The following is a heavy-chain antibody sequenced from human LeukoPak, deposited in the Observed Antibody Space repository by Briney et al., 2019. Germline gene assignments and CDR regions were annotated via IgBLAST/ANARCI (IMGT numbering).Heavy chain of an antibody. CDR1: GGSFSGYY. V-gene: IGHV4-34*01. J-gene: IGHJ6*03. Sequence: SETLSLTCAVYGGSFSGYYWSWIRQPPGKGLEWIGEINHSGSTNYNPSLKSRVTISVDTSKNQFSLKLSSVTAADTAVYYCARLHCGGDCYSWYYYYMDVWGKGTTVTVSS. CDR3: ARLHCGGDCYSWYYYYMDV. D-gene: IGHD2-21*02. CDR2: INHSGST.